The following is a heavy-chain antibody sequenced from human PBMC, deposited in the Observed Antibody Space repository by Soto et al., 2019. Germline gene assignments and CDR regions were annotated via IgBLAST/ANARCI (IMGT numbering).Heavy chain of an antibody. Sequence: ESGPTLVNPTQTLTLTCTFSGFSLSTSGVGVGWIRQPPGKALEWLGLIYWDDDKRYSPSLKSRLTITKDTSKNQVVLTMTNMDPVDTATYYCAHIRAGAHPFDYWGQGTQVTVSS. CDR3: AHIRAGAHPFDY. D-gene: IGHD1-26*01. V-gene: IGHV2-5*02. CDR2: IYWDDDK. J-gene: IGHJ4*02. CDR1: GFSLSTSGVG.